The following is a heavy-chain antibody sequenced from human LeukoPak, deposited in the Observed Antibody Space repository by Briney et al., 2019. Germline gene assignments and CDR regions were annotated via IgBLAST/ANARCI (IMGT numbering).Heavy chain of an antibody. CDR2: IYPGDSDT. J-gene: IGHJ4*02. Sequence: GESLKISCKGFGYSFNNYWIGWVRQMPGKGLECMGIIYPGDSDTRYSPSFQGQVTISTDKSISTAYLQWSSLKASDIATYYCARLRGSHSSEFDYWGQGTLVTVSS. CDR1: GYSFNNYW. D-gene: IGHD1-26*01. V-gene: IGHV5-51*01. CDR3: ARLRGSHSSEFDY.